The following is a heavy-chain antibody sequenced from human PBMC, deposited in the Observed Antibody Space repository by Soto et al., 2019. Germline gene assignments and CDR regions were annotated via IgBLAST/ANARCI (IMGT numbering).Heavy chain of an antibody. V-gene: IGHV1-8*01. D-gene: IGHD2-15*01. Sequence: QAQLVQSGAEVKKPGASVKVSCKTSGNTFTNLDLNWVRQAPGQGLDWIGWMHANTGHAGYAQKFQGRVSLTRDSSVTTSYMELSNLSPDDTAVYYCARYLLGQGFVSWGRGTLVTVSS. J-gene: IGHJ2*01. CDR2: MHANTGHA. CDR1: GNTFTNLD. CDR3: ARYLLGQGFVS.